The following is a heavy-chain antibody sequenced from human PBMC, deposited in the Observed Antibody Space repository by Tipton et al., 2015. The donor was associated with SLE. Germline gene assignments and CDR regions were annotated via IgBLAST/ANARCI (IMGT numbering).Heavy chain of an antibody. D-gene: IGHD6-13*01. Sequence: TLSLTCAVYGGSFSGYYWSWIRQPPGKGLEWIGEINHSGSTNYNPSLKSRVTISVDTSKNQFSLKLSSVTAADTAVYYCARGPQQLDYWGQGTLVTVSS. V-gene: IGHV4-34*01. CDR2: INHSGST. J-gene: IGHJ4*02. CDR3: ARGPQQLDY. CDR1: GGSFSGYY.